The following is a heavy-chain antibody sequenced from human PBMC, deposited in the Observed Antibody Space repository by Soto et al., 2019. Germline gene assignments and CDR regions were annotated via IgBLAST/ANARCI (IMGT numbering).Heavy chain of an antibody. CDR1: GYTFSNYW. D-gene: IGHD3-22*01. CDR2: IYSGDSDT. Sequence: GAEVKKAGESLKISCRGSGYTFSNYWIAWVRQMPGKGLEWMGIIYSGDSDTRYSPSFQGQVTMSADKYINTAYLEWSSLKASDTGIYYCARQGAKYYYDRSAYYESWGQGTPVTVSS. CDR3: ARQGAKYYYDRSAYYES. V-gene: IGHV5-51*01. J-gene: IGHJ4*02.